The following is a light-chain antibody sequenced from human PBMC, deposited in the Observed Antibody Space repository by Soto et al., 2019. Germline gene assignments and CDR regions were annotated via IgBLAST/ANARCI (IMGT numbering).Light chain of an antibody. V-gene: IGLV1-40*01. CDR3: QSYDSSLSAHYV. CDR1: SSNIGATYD. J-gene: IGLJ1*01. Sequence: QSALTQPPSVSGAPGQRVTISCTGSSSNIGATYDVQWYQQLPGTAPKLLIYGNSNRPSGVTDRFSGSKSGTSASLAITGLQADDEADYYCQSYDSSLSAHYVFGTGTKLTVL. CDR2: GNS.